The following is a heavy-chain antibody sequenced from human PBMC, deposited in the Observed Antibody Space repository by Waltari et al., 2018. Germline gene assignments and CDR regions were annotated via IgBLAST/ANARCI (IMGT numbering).Heavy chain of an antibody. V-gene: IGHV1-24*01. CDR1: ELS. Sequence: ELSMHWVRQAPGKGLEWMGGFDPEDGETIYAQKFQGRVTMTEDTSTDTAYMELSSLRSEDTAVYYCATVWIRHLDYWGQGTLVTVSS. D-gene: IGHD2-2*03. CDR3: ATVWIRHLDY. J-gene: IGHJ4*02. CDR2: FDPEDGET.